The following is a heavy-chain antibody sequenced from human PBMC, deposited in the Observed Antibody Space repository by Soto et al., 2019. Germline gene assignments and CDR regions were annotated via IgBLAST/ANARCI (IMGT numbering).Heavy chain of an antibody. Sequence: QVQLQESGPGLVKPSETLSLTCTVSGGSISSYYWSWIRQPPGKGLEWIGYIYYSGSTNYNPSLRSRGTISVDTSKNQFSLKPSSVTAADTAVYYCARGIAAAGTFWFDPWGQGTLVTVSS. V-gene: IGHV4-59*01. CDR2: IYYSGST. J-gene: IGHJ5*02. D-gene: IGHD6-13*01. CDR1: GGSISSYY. CDR3: ARGIAAAGTFWFDP.